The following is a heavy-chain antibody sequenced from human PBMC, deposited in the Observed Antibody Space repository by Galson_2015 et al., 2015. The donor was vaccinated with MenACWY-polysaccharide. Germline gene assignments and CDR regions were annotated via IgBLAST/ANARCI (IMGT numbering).Heavy chain of an antibody. CDR3: ASSTGRGPLDY. Sequence: SVKVSCKASGGTFSSYAISWVRQAPGQGLEWMGGIIPIFGTANYAQKFQGRVTITADRSTSTAYMELSSLRSEDTAVYYCASSTGRGPLDYWGQGTLVTVSS. CDR2: IIPIFGTA. J-gene: IGHJ4*02. CDR1: GGTFSSYA. V-gene: IGHV1-69*06. D-gene: IGHD1-26*01.